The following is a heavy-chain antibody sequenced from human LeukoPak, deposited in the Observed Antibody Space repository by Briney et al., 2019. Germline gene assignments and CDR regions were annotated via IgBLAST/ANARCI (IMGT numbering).Heavy chain of an antibody. CDR2: ISWNSGSI. CDR3: AKNHHERIRGVPGGY. J-gene: IGHJ4*02. V-gene: IGHV3-9*01. Sequence: GGSLRLSCAASGFTFDDYAMHWVRQAPGKGLEWVSGISWNSGSIGYADSVKGRFTISRDNSKNTLYLQMNSLRAEDTAVYYCAKNHHERIRGVPGGYWGQGTLVTVSS. CDR1: GFTFDDYA. D-gene: IGHD3-10*01.